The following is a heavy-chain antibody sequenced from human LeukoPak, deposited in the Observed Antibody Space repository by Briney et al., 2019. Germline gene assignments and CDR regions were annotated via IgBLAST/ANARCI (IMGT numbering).Heavy chain of an antibody. CDR2: IYYDGSM. J-gene: IGHJ4*02. CDR1: GYSINSGYY. Sequence: SETLSLTCAVSGYSINSGYYWGLIRQPPGKGLEWIGSIYYDGSMYYNPSLKSRVIISRDTSKNQFSLNLRSMTAADTAVYYCARSNNFHYSDSWGQGSLVTFSS. V-gene: IGHV4-38-2*01. D-gene: IGHD1-1*01. CDR3: ARSNNFHYSDS.